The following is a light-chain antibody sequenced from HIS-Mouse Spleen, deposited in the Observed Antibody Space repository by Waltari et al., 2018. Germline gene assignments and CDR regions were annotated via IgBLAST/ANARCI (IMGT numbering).Light chain of an antibody. CDR1: ALPKKY. V-gene: IGLV3-10*01. CDR2: EDS. Sequence: SYELTHPPSVSVSPGQTARITCTGDALPKKYAYWYQQKPGQAPVLVIYEDSKRPSGIPERFSGSSSGTMATLTISGAQVEDEADYYCYSTDSSGNHRVFGGGTKLTVL. CDR3: YSTDSSGNHRV. J-gene: IGLJ2*01.